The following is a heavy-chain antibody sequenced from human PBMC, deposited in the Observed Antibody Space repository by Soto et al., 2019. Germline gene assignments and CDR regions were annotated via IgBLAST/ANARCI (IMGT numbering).Heavy chain of an antibody. D-gene: IGHD4-17*01. CDR3: ASPSIYGDYVWWYFDL. Sequence: GGSLRLSCAASGFTFSSYAMSWVRQAPGKGLEWVSAISGSGGSTYYADSVKGRFTISRDNSKNTLYLQMNSLRAEDTAVYYCASPSIYGDYVWWYFDLWGRGTLVTVSS. CDR1: GFTFSSYA. J-gene: IGHJ2*01. CDR2: ISGSGGST. V-gene: IGHV3-23*01.